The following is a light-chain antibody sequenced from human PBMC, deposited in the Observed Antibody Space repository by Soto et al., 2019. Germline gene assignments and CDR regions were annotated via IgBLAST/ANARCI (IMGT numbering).Light chain of an antibody. CDR3: QQYSNRYI. J-gene: IGKJ2*01. Sequence: EIVMTQSPATLSVSPGERATLSCRASQSVSSSLAWYQHKPGQAPRLLIYGASIRATGIPGRFSGSGSGTEFTLTISSLQSEDFAAYYCQQYSNRYIFGQGTKLEIK. V-gene: IGKV3D-15*01. CDR2: GAS. CDR1: QSVSSS.